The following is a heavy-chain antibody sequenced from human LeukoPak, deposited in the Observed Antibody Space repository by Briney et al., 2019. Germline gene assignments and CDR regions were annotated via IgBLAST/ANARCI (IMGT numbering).Heavy chain of an antibody. CDR1: GFTFSSYE. CDR3: ARKFGT. D-gene: IGHD3-10*01. Sequence: GGSLRLSCAASGFTFSSYEMNWVRQVPGKGLEWISYITSSSSTIYYADSVKGRFTISRDNAKNSLYLQMNSLRAEDTAVYYCARKFGTWGKGTTVTVSS. V-gene: IGHV3-48*03. J-gene: IGHJ6*04. CDR2: ITSSSSTI.